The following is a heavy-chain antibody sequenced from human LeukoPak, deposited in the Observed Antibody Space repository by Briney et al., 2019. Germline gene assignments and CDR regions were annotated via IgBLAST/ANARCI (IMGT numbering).Heavy chain of an antibody. CDR1: GGSINTDNYD. D-gene: IGHD4-23*01. V-gene: IGHV4-61*02. J-gene: IGHJ4*02. CDR3: AREGLGPYYGGKIR. CDR2: IYSSGST. Sequence: KPSQTLSLTCTVSGGSINTDNYDWSWIRQPAGKGLEWIGRIYSSGSTNYNPSLKSRVTISVDTSKNQFSLKLSSVTAADTAVYYCAREGLGPYYGGKIRWGQGTLVTVSS.